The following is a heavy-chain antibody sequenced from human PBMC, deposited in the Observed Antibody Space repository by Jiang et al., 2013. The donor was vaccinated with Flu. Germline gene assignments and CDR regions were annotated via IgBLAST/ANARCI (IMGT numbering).Heavy chain of an antibody. D-gene: IGHD3-3*01. CDR3: VRAVGGRAY. V-gene: IGHV3-7*04. CDR1: GFTFSSYW. J-gene: IGHJ4*02. Sequence: RLSCATSGFTFSSYWMSWVRQAPGKGAGVGGQHNEDGSKIYYVDSVKGRLSISRDNAESSXFLQMNSLRVEDTAVYYCVRAVGGRAYWGQGTLVTVSS. CDR2: NEDGSKI.